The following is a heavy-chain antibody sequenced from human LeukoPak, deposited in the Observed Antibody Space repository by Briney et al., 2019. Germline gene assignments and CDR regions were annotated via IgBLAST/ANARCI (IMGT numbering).Heavy chain of an antibody. D-gene: IGHD3-10*01. J-gene: IGHJ4*02. V-gene: IGHV3-23*01. CDR3: AKALYGSGSTMDC. CDR1: GFTFSSYA. Sequence: GGSLRLSCAASGFTFSSYAMSWVRQAPGKGLEWVSAISGSGGSTYYADSVKGRFTISRDNSKNTLYLQMNSLRAEDTAVYYCAKALYGSGSTMDCWGQETLVTVSS. CDR2: ISGSGGST.